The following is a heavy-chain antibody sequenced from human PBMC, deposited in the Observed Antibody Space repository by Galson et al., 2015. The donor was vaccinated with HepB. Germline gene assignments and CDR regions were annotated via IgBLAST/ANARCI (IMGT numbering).Heavy chain of an antibody. CDR2: IIPIFGTA. CDR3: ARDTTQLERRYYYYYMDV. D-gene: IGHD1-1*01. J-gene: IGHJ6*03. Sequence: SVKVSCKASGYTFTSYAISWVRQAPGQGLEWMGGIIPIFGTANYAQKFQGRVTITADESTSTAYMELSSLRSEDTAVYYCARDTTQLERRYYYYYMDVWGKGTTVTVSS. CDR1: GYTFTSYA. V-gene: IGHV1-69*13.